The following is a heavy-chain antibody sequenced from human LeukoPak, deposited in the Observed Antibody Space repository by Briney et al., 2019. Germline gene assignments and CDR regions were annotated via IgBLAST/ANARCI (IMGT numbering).Heavy chain of an antibody. CDR2: IGRRDNNR. V-gene: IGHV3-21*01. CDR1: GFTFDRYT. CDR3: AREDSSGYR. D-gene: IGHD3-22*01. Sequence: GSLRLSCAASGFTFDRYTIHWVRQAPGKGLEWVSLIGRRDNNRYYADSVKGRFTISRDNAKNSLYLQMNSLRAEDTAVYYCAREDSSGYRWGQGTLVTVSS. J-gene: IGHJ5*02.